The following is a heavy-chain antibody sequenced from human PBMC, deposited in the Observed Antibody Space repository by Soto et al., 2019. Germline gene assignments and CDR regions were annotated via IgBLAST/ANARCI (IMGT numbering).Heavy chain of an antibody. Sequence: VGSLRLSCAASGFTFSSYGMHWVRQAPGKGLEWVAVISYDGSNKYYADSVKGRFTISRDNSKNTLYLQMNSLRAEDTAVYYCAKDGESYYDFWSVYRRGASYGMDVWGPGTTVTVSS. CDR1: GFTFSSYG. D-gene: IGHD3-3*01. CDR2: ISYDGSNK. CDR3: AKDGESYYDFWSVYRRGASYGMDV. J-gene: IGHJ6*02. V-gene: IGHV3-30*18.